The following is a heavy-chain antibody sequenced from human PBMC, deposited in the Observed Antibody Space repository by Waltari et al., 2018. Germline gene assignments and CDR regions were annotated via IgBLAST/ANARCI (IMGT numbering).Heavy chain of an antibody. J-gene: IGHJ6*02. D-gene: IGHD1-26*01. V-gene: IGHV4-34*01. CDR1: GGSFSGYY. CDR2: IYHSGST. CDR3: ARRVGATRTTKRWYYGMDV. Sequence: QVQLQQWGAGQLKPSETLSLTCAVYGGSFSGYYWSWIRQHPGKGLEWIGYIYHSGSTYYNPSLKSRVTISVDRSKNQFSLKLSSVTAADTAMYYCARRVGATRTTKRWYYGMDVWGQGTTVTVSS.